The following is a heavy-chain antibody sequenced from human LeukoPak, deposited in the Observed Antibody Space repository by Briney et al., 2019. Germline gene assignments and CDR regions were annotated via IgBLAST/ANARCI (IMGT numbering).Heavy chain of an antibody. J-gene: IGHJ4*02. Sequence: SETLSLTCAVYGGSFSGYYWSWIRQPPGKGLEWIGEINHSGSTNYNPSLKSRVTISVDTSKNQFSLKLSSVTAADTAVYYCARGPYYDFWSGYYPPDYWGRGTLVTVSS. D-gene: IGHD3-3*01. CDR2: INHSGST. CDR3: ARGPYYDFWSGYYPPDY. V-gene: IGHV4-34*01. CDR1: GGSFSGYY.